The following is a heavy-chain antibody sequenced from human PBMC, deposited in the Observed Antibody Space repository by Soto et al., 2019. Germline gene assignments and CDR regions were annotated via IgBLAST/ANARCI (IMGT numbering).Heavy chain of an antibody. CDR3: ARDVGTQMDFWSTSGMDV. Sequence: GGSLRLSCAASGLSFGDDAMHWVRQAPGKGLEWVAVITYDGSTKFYADSVRGRFTISRDHSKSTLYLQMASLISKDTAVYYCARDVGTQMDFWSTSGMDVWGQGTTVTVSS. CDR2: ITYDGSTK. CDR1: GLSFGDDA. V-gene: IGHV3-30-3*01. J-gene: IGHJ6*02. D-gene: IGHD3-3*01.